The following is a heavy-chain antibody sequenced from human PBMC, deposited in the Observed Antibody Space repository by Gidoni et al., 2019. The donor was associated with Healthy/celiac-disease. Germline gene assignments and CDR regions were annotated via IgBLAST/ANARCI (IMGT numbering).Heavy chain of an antibody. V-gene: IGHV1-69*10. J-gene: IGHJ3*02. CDR2: NIPILGLA. D-gene: IGHD2-2*01. Sequence: QVQLVQSGAAVKKPGSSVKVSCQASGGTLSSHAISWVRQAPGQGLEWLGGNIPILGLAKSAPKFRGRFPITADKSPSTAYLELSRLKSEDTAVYYCARPKNPTRRYQLLWGDAFDIWGQGTMVTVSS. CDR1: GGTLSSHA. CDR3: ARPKNPTRRYQLLWGDAFDI.